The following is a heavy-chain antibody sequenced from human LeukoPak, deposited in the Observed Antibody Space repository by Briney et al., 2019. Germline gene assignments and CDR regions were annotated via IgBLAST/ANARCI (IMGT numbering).Heavy chain of an antibody. CDR2: IIPIFGTA. CDR1: GGTFSSYA. V-gene: IGHV1-69*01. CDR3: AREADYDFWSGISRASDY. D-gene: IGHD3-3*01. Sequence: SVKVSCKASGGTFSSYAIIWVRQAPGQGLEWMGGIIPIFGTANYAQKFQGRVTITADESTSTAYMELSSLRSGDTAVYYCAREADYDFWSGISRASDYWGQGTLVTVSS. J-gene: IGHJ4*02.